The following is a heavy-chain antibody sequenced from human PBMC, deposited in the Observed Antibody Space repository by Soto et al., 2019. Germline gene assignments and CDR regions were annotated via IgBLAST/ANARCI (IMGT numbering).Heavy chain of an antibody. D-gene: IGHD1-20*01. CDR1: GFTFSSYS. CDR3: AGGITGEYGRFDY. CDR2: ISSSSSYI. V-gene: IGHV3-21*01. Sequence: EVQLVESGGGLVKPGGSLRLSCAASGFTFSSYSMNWVRQAPGKGLEWVSSISSSSSYIYYADSVKGRFTISRDNAKNSLYLQMNSLRAEDTAVYYCAGGITGEYGRFDYWGQGTLVTVSS. J-gene: IGHJ4*02.